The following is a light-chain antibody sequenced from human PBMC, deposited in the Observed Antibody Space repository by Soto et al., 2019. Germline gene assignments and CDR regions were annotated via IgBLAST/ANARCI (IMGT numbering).Light chain of an antibody. CDR3: QSYDSSLSGSV. CDR1: SSNIGAGYD. CDR2: GSF. V-gene: IGLV1-40*01. Sequence: QLVLTQPPSVSGAPGQRVTFSCTGSSSNIGAGYDVHWYQQLPGTAPKLLIYGSFNRPSGVPDRFSGSTSGTSASLAITGLQAEDEADYYCQSYDSSLSGSVFGGGTKLTVL. J-gene: IGLJ2*01.